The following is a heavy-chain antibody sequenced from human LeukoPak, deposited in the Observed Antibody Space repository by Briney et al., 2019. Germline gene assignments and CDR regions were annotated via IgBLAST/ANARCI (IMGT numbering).Heavy chain of an antibody. D-gene: IGHD4-17*01. CDR2: ICYDGSNK. CDR3: AKESYGDYVAHYYYYYMDV. J-gene: IGHJ6*03. Sequence: GGSLRLSCAASGFTFSSYGMHWVGQAPGKGLEWVAVICYDGSNKYYADSVKGRFTISSDNSKNTLYLQMNSLRAEDTAVYYCAKESYGDYVAHYYYYYMDVWGKGTTVTVSS. CDR1: GFTFSSYG. V-gene: IGHV3-33*03.